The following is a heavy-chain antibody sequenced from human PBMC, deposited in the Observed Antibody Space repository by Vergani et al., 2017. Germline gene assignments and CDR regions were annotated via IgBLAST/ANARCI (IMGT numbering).Heavy chain of an antibody. D-gene: IGHD6-19*01. V-gene: IGHV3-15*05. Sequence: EVQLVESGGGLVKPGGSLRLSCEASGFIFNNAWMSWVRQAPGKGLEYIGRIKSVSDGETRDYAAPVKGRFTISRDNSKNTLFLHMNSLRPEDTAVYYCAKVGRSEVAGTFGAFDIWGQGTMVTVSS. CDR3: AKVGRSEVAGTFGAFDI. CDR1: GFIFNNAW. J-gene: IGHJ3*02. CDR2: IKSVSDGETR.